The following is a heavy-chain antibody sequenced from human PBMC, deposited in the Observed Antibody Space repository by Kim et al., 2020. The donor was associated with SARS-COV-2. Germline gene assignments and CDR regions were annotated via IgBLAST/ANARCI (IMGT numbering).Heavy chain of an antibody. J-gene: IGHJ6*02. D-gene: IGHD5-12*01. CDR2: FDREDGEA. CDR3: ATNRGGNSGDEYELYFLFGLDV. Sequence: ASVKVSCKVSGYTLTELSMHWVRQAPGKGLEWMGGFDREDGEALYAQKFRGRVTMTEDTSTDTAYMELRSVTSEDTAVYYCATNRGGNSGDEYELYFLFGLDVWGQGTTVTVSS. CDR1: GYTLTELS. V-gene: IGHV1-24*01.